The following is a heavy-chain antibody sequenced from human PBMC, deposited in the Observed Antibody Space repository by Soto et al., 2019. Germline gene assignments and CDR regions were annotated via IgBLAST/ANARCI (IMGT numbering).Heavy chain of an antibody. J-gene: IGHJ4*02. CDR1: GGSISSYY. V-gene: IGHV4-59*01. CDR2: IYYSGRT. CDR3: ATSAARPAAGIAN. Sequence: PSETLSLTCTVSGGSISSYYRNWIRQPPGKGLEWIGYIYYSGRTKYNPSLKSRVTISVDTSKNQFSLKLSSVTAADSAVYFCATSAARPAAGIANWGQGTLGTVSS. D-gene: IGHD6-6*01.